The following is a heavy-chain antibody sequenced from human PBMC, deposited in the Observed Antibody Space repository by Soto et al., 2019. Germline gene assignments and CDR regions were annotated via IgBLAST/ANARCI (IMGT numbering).Heavy chain of an antibody. CDR1: GFTFSTYG. V-gene: IGHV3-23*01. J-gene: IGHJ6*03. CDR2: GGSGGST. D-gene: IGHD3-16*01. Sequence: DVQLLESGGGSVQRGGSLRLSCAASGFTFSTYGMTWVRQAPGKGLERVSYGGSGGSTYYADSVKGRFTISRDNSKNTLYLQMNTLRAEDTAVYYCVKFRGRAYHYYYIDVWGNGTTVTVSS. CDR3: VKFRGRAYHYYYIDV.